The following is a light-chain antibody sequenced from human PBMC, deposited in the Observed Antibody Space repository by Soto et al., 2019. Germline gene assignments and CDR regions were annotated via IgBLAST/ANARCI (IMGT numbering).Light chain of an antibody. CDR1: QSVLYSSNNKNY. J-gene: IGKJ2*01. CDR2: WAS. CDR3: QQYYDTPYT. Sequence: DIVMTQSPDSLAVSLGERATINCKSSQSVLYSSNNKNYLAWYQQKPGQPPKLLIHWASARESEVPDRFSGSGSGTDFTLTISSLQAEDVAVYYCQQYYDTPYTFGQGTKLEIK. V-gene: IGKV4-1*01.